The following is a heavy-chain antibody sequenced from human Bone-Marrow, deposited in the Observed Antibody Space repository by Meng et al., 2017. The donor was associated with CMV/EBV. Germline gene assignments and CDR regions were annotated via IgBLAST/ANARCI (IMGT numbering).Heavy chain of an antibody. D-gene: IGHD2-15*01. V-gene: IGHV3-30*02. CDR1: GFTFRGYG. J-gene: IGHJ4*02. CDR3: AKVAGRVY. CDR2: IRYDGSNK. Sequence: GGGGCQHWRALKRPCEPSGFTFRGYGINWVRQAPGKGLEWVAFIRYDGSNKYYADSVKGRFTISRDNSTNTLYLQMNSLRAEDTAVYYCAKVAGRVYWGQGTLVTVSS.